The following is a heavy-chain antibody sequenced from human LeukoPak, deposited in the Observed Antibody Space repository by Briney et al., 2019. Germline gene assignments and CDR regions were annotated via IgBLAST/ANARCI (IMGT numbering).Heavy chain of an antibody. CDR1: GFTFSSYA. CDR3: AKIDSTGYYYDN. V-gene: IGHV3-30*04. J-gene: IGHJ4*02. D-gene: IGHD3-22*01. Sequence: PGRSLRLSCAASGFTFSSYAMHWVRQAPGKGLEWVAFISYDGSNKYYADSVKDRFTISRDNSKNTLYLKMNSPRGDDTAVYYCAKIDSTGYYYDNWGQGTLVTVSS. CDR2: ISYDGSNK.